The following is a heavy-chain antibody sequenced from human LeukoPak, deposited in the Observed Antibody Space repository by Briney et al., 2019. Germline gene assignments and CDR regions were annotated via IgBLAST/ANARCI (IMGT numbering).Heavy chain of an antibody. Sequence: SETLSLTCAVYGGSFSGYYWSWIRQPPGKGLEWIGEINHSGSTNYNPSLKSRVTISVDTSKSQFSLKLSSVTAADTAVYYCAGTARSSGVDYWGQGTLVTVSS. CDR3: AGTARSSGVDY. V-gene: IGHV4-34*01. CDR1: GGSFSGYY. J-gene: IGHJ4*02. D-gene: IGHD2-15*01. CDR2: INHSGST.